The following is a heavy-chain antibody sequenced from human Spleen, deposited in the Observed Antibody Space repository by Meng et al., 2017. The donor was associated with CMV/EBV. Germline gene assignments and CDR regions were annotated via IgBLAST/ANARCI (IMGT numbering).Heavy chain of an antibody. J-gene: IGHJ4*02. Sequence: GESLKISCAASGFTFSRYTMTWVRQAPGKGLEWVANIKQDGSEKYYVDSVKGRFTISRDNAKNSLYLQMNSLRAEDTAVYYCARDDSTGYYYFDSWGQGTLVTVSS. D-gene: IGHD3-22*01. CDR2: IKQDGSEK. CDR3: ARDDSTGYYYFDS. CDR1: GFTFSRYT. V-gene: IGHV3-7*01.